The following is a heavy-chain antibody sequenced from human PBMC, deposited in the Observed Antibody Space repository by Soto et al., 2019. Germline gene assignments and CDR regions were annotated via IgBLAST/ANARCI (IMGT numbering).Heavy chain of an antibody. J-gene: IGHJ6*02. CDR2: IRNDGSNK. V-gene: IGHV3-33*08. D-gene: IGHD3-10*01. CDR1: GFTFSSCA. Sequence: GGSLRLSCAASGFTFSSCAMGWVRQAPGKGLEWVSFIRNDGSNKYYADSVKGRFTISRDNSKNTLYLQMNSLRAEDTAVYYCARDTARDKVRIYYGMDVWGQGTTVTVSS. CDR3: ARDTARDKVRIYYGMDV.